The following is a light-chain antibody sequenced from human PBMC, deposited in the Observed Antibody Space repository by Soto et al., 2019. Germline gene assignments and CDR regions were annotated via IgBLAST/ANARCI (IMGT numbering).Light chain of an antibody. V-gene: IGKV3-15*01. CDR1: QSVGSL. Sequence: EIVLTQSPATLSVPPGERATLSCRASQSVGSLLAWYQQKPGQAPRLLIYRASSRATGISGSFSGSGSGTEFTLTITSLQSEDFAVYYCQQYNEWPITFGQGTRLEI. CDR3: QQYNEWPIT. CDR2: RAS. J-gene: IGKJ5*01.